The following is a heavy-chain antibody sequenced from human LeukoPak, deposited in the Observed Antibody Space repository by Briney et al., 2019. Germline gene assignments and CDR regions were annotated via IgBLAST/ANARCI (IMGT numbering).Heavy chain of an antibody. CDR1: GFTFSSYA. J-gene: IGHJ4*02. V-gene: IGHV3-23*01. CDR3: ARRVLGAVGYFDY. D-gene: IGHD4-23*01. CDR2: ISGSGGST. Sequence: PGGSLRLSCAASGFTFSSYAMSWVRQAPGKGLEWVSAISGSGGSTYYADSVKGRFTISRDNSKNTLYLQMNSLGAEDTAVYYCARRVLGAVGYFDYWGQGALVTVSS.